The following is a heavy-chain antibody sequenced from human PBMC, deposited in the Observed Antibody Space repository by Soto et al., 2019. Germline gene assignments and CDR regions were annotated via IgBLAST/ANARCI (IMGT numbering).Heavy chain of an antibody. CDR1: GGSFSGYF. CDR2: NNPGVST. CDR3: ARGIGSIGPLPSLDY. Sequence: SVTLSLTGGVYGGSFSGYFWSWIRQSRGKGLEWIGENNPGVSTNYKPSLTCRVCISVDTSKNQFSLQLSSVTAADTTVYYSARGIGSIGPLPSLDYWGQGTLVTAST. D-gene: IGHD3-16*02. V-gene: IGHV4-34*01. J-gene: IGHJ4*02.